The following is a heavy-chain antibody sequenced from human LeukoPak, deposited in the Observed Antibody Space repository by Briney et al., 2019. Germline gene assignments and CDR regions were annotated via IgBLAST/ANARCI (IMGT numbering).Heavy chain of an antibody. J-gene: IGHJ4*02. V-gene: IGHV3-30*02. CDR2: IRYDGSNK. Sequence: GVLRLSCAASGFTFSSYGMHWVRQAPGKGLEWVAFIRYDGSNKYYADSVKGRLTISRDNSKNTLYLQMNSLRAEDTAVYYCAKEADYDFWSGYPVDWGQGTLVTVSS. CDR1: GFTFSSYG. D-gene: IGHD3-3*01. CDR3: AKEADYDFWSGYPVD.